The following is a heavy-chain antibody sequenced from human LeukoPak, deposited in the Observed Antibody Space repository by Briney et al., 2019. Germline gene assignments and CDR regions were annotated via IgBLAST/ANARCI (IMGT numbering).Heavy chain of an antibody. Sequence: SETLSLTCAVYGGSFSGYYWSWIRQPPGKGLEWIGEINHSGSTNYNPSLKSRVTISVDTSKNQFSLKLSSVTAADTAVYYCARGSLIVVVIPSNWFDPWGLGTLVTVSS. CDR1: GGSFSGYY. J-gene: IGHJ5*02. CDR2: INHSGST. V-gene: IGHV4-34*01. D-gene: IGHD3-22*01. CDR3: ARGSLIVVVIPSNWFDP.